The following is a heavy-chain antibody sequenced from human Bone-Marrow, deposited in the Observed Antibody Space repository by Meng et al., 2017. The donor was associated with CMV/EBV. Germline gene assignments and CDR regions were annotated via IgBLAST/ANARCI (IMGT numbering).Heavy chain of an antibody. J-gene: IGHJ4*02. V-gene: IGHV1-2*02. CDR3: ARAQLGITMIRGVTPYFDY. Sequence: ASVKVSCKASGYTFTGYYMHWVRQAPGQGLEWMGWINPNSGGTNYAQKFQGRVTMTRDTPISTAYMEVRRLRSDDTAVYYCARAQLGITMIRGVTPYFDYWGQGTLVTVSS. CDR2: INPNSGGT. CDR1: GYTFTGYY. D-gene: IGHD3-10*01.